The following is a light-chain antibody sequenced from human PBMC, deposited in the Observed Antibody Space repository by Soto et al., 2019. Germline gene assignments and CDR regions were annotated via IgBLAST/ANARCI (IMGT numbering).Light chain of an antibody. V-gene: IGKV1-8*01. CDR3: QQYYSYPLT. CDR2: AAS. Sequence: AIRMTQSPSSLSASTGDRVTITCRASKGIRSYLAWYQQKPGKAPKLLIYAASTLQSGVSSRFSGSGSGTDFNLTISCLQSEDFATYYCQQYYSYPLTFGGWTKGEIK. CDR1: KGIRSY. J-gene: IGKJ4*01.